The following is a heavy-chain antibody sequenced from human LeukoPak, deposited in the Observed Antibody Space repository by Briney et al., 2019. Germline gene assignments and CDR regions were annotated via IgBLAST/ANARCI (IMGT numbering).Heavy chain of an antibody. Sequence: PGGSLRLSCAASGFTFSSYGMHWVRQAPGKGLEWVAVISYDGSNKYYADSVKGRFTISRDNSKNTLYLQMNSLRAEDTAVYYCARDTLKNPDRPRNADAFDIWGQGTMVTVSS. V-gene: IGHV3-30*03. D-gene: IGHD1-14*01. CDR1: GFTFSSYG. CDR3: ARDTLKNPDRPRNADAFDI. J-gene: IGHJ3*02. CDR2: ISYDGSNK.